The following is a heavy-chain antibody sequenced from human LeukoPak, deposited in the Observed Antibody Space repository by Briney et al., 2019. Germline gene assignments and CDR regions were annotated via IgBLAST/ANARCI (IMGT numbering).Heavy chain of an antibody. V-gene: IGHV3-7*04. CDR3: ARGTLKFFS. CDR1: GFTFSNYW. Sequence: GGSLRLSYAASGFTFSNYWMTWVRQAPGKGLEWVANIKLDGNEKYYVDSVKGRFTISRDNAKNSLYLQMNSLRVEDTAVYYCARGTLKFFSWGQGTLVTVSS. CDR2: IKLDGNEK. D-gene: IGHD2/OR15-2a*01. J-gene: IGHJ5*02.